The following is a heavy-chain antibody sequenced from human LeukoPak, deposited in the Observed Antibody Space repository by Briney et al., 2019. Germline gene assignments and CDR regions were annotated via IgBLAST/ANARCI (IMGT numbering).Heavy chain of an antibody. CDR3: ASLPRRSGSYYVGY. D-gene: IGHD1-26*01. CDR2: IYHSGST. Sequence: SETLSLTCAVSGYSISSGYYWGWIRQPPGKGLEWIGSIYHSGSTYYNPSLKSRVTISVDTSKNQFPLKLSSVTAADTAVYYCASLPRRSGSYYVGYWGQGTLVTVSS. V-gene: IGHV4-38-2*01. J-gene: IGHJ4*02. CDR1: GYSISSGYY.